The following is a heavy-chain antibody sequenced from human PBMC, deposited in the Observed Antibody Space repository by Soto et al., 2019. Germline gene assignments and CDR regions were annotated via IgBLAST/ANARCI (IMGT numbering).Heavy chain of an antibody. Sequence: QVQLVESGGGVVQPGRSLRLSCAASGFTFSSYGMHWVRKAPGKGLEWVAVIWYDGSNKYYAVSMKGRITISRDNSKNTLYLRMNIPRAEVTAVYYCARENYGDLLYYYDYYMDVWGKGTMDTVS. CDR2: IWYDGSNK. V-gene: IGHV3-33*01. CDR3: ARENYGDLLYYYDYYMDV. CDR1: GFTFSSYG. D-gene: IGHD4-17*01. J-gene: IGHJ6*03.